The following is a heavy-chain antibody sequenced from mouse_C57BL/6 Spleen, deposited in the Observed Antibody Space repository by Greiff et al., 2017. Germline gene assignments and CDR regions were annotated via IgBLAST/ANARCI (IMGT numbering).Heavy chain of an antibody. CDR1: GYTFTSYG. V-gene: IGHV1-81*01. CDR2: IYPRSGNT. D-gene: IGHD2-4*01. J-gene: IGHJ2*01. Sequence: VKLMESGAELARPGASVKLSCKASGYTFTSYGISWVKQRTGQGLEWIGEIYPRSGNTYYNEKFKGKATLTADKSSSTAYMELRSLTSEDSAVYFCARGKDYDYDSGYYFDYWGQGTTLTVSS. CDR3: ARGKDYDYDSGYYFDY.